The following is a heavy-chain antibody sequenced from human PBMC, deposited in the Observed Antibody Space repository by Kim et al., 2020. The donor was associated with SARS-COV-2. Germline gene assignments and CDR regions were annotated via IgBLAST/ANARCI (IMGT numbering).Heavy chain of an antibody. Sequence: GGSLRLSCGASGFTFSLHHMHWVRQIAVRGLEWIAAIGSAGDSFYPGSVKGRFTISRENAGNSLHLQMNNLRAGDTAVYFCARGVRGYSRSWYIFDSWG. CDR3: ARGVRGYSRSWYIFDS. CDR1: GFTFSLHH. V-gene: IGHV3-13*01. CDR2: IGSAGDS. J-gene: IGHJ5*01. D-gene: IGHD6-19*01.